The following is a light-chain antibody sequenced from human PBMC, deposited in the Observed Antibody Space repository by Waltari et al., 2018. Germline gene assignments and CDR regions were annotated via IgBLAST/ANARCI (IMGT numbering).Light chain of an antibody. CDR2: AAS. Sequence: IQMTQSPSSLSASVGDRVAITCRASQGISNYLAWYQQRPGRVPTLLIYAASVLQSGVPSRFSGSGSGTDFTLIISSLQPEDVATYYCQKYDSAPFTFGPGTKVNIK. J-gene: IGKJ3*01. CDR1: QGISNY. CDR3: QKYDSAPFT. V-gene: IGKV1-27*01.